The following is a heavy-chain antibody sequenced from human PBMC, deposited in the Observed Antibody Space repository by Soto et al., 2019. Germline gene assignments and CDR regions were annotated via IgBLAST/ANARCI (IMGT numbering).Heavy chain of an antibody. V-gene: IGHV3-48*02. CDR2: ISSSSSTI. Sequence: AGGSLRLSCAASGFTFSSYSMNWVRQAPGKGLEWVSYISSSSSTIYYADSVKGRFTISRDNAKNSLYLQMNSLRDEDTAVYYCANSRLTYYYDSSGYYPYYFDYWGQGTLVTVSS. J-gene: IGHJ4*02. CDR3: ANSRLTYYYDSSGYYPYYFDY. D-gene: IGHD3-22*01. CDR1: GFTFSSYS.